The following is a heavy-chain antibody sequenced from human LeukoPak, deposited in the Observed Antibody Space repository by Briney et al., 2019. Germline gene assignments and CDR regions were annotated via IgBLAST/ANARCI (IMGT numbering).Heavy chain of an antibody. D-gene: IGHD5/OR15-5a*01. CDR1: GFTFSSYG. CDR2: IRYDGSNK. CDR3: AKETVIKCLRFSGAFDI. V-gene: IGHV3-30*02. J-gene: IGHJ3*02. Sequence: PGGSLRLSCAASGFTFSSYGMHWVRQAPGKGLEWVAFIRYDGSNKYYADSVKGRFTISRDNSKNTLYLQMNSLRAEDTAVYYCAKETVIKCLRFSGAFDIWGQGTMVTVSS.